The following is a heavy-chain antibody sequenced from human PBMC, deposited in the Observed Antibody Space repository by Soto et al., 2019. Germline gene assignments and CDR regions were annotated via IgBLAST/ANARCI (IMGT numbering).Heavy chain of an antibody. CDR2: INWNGVNK. CDR3: ANDVDRVGELWGYFQN. Sequence: EVQLVESGGGLEQPGRSLRLSCTVSGFIFEDFAMHWVRQAPGQGLEWVSGINWNGVNKGYAESVLGRFTISRDNAQKSIYLDMNYMGPEYTALDFCANDVDRVGELWGYFQNWGQGTLVTVSS. J-gene: IGHJ1*01. D-gene: IGHD3-16*01. V-gene: IGHV3-9*01. CDR1: GFIFEDFA.